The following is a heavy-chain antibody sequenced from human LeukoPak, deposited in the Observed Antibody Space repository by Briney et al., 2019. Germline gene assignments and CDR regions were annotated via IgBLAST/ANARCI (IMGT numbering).Heavy chain of an antibody. D-gene: IGHD6-13*01. CDR1: GGTFSSYA. Sequence: SVKVSCKASGGTFSSYAISWVRQAPGQGLEWMGGIIPIFGTANYAQKFQGRVTITTDESTSTAYMELSSLRSEDTAVYYCAGSTRRGVYYYYYTDVWGKGTTVTVSS. CDR3: AGSTRRGVYYYYYTDV. CDR2: IIPIFGTA. V-gene: IGHV1-69*05. J-gene: IGHJ6*03.